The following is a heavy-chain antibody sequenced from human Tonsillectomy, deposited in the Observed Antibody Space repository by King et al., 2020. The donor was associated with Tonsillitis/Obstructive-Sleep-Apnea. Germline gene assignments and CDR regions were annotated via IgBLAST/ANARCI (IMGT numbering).Heavy chain of an antibody. Sequence: VQLVESGGGLIQPGGSLRLSCAASGFTFTNYAMTWVRQAPGQGLEWVSVISDSGDSKFYADSVQGRFTISRDNSKNTLYLQMNSLRAEDTAVYYCAKDPTTVIRGYFDYWGQGTLVTVSS. J-gene: IGHJ4*02. CDR3: AKDPTTVIRGYFDY. CDR1: GFTFTNYA. D-gene: IGHD4-23*01. CDR2: ISDSGDSK. V-gene: IGHV3-23*04.